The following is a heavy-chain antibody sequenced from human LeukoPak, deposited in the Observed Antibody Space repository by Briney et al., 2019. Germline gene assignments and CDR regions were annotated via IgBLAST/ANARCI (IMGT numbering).Heavy chain of an antibody. V-gene: IGHV4-38-2*02. CDR1: GYSISSGYY. CDR2: IYHSGST. Sequence: SETLSLTCTVSGYSISSGYYWGWIRQPPGQGLEWIGSIYHSGSTYYNPSLKSRVTISVDTSKNQFSLKLSSVTAADTAVYYCARDRYTYFDYWGQGTLVTVSS. D-gene: IGHD5-18*01. CDR3: ARDRYTYFDY. J-gene: IGHJ4*02.